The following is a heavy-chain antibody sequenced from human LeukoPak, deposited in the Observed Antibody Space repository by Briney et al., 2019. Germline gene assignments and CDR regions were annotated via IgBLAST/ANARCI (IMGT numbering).Heavy chain of an antibody. V-gene: IGHV4-59*12. CDR3: ARDRAAAPGPLDY. Sequence: SETLSLTCTVSGGSISSYYWSWIRQPPGKGLEWIGYIYYSGSTYYNPSLKSRVTISVDTSKNQFSLKLSSVTAADTAVYYCARDRAAAPGPLDYWGQGTLVTVSS. D-gene: IGHD6-13*01. J-gene: IGHJ4*02. CDR1: GGSISSYY. CDR2: IYYSGST.